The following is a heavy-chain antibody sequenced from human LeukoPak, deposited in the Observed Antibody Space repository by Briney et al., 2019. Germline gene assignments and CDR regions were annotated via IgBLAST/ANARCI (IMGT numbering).Heavy chain of an antibody. D-gene: IGHD3-3*01. CDR3: ARGGGYSGVVINQNNWFDP. J-gene: IGHJ5*02. Sequence: SVKVSCKASGYTFTGYYMHWVRQAPGQGLEWMGWINPNSGGTNYAQKFQGRVTMTRDTSISTAYMELSRLRSDDTAVYYCARGGGYSGVVINQNNWFDPWGQGTLVTVSS. CDR1: GYTFTGYY. V-gene: IGHV1-2*02. CDR2: INPNSGGT.